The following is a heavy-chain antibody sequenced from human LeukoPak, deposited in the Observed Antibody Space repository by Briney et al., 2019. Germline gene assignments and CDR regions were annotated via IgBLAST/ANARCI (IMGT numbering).Heavy chain of an antibody. V-gene: IGHV3-21*01. CDR3: TSNPPGIARDGAEYFQH. D-gene: IGHD6-13*01. CDR2: ISSSSSHI. Sequence: GGSLRLSCAASGFTSSSDSMNWVRQAPGKGLEWVSSISSSSSHIYYADSVKGRFTISRDNAKNSLYLQMNSLRAEDTAVYYCTSNPPGIARDGAEYFQHWGQGTLVTVSS. J-gene: IGHJ1*01. CDR1: GFTSSSDS.